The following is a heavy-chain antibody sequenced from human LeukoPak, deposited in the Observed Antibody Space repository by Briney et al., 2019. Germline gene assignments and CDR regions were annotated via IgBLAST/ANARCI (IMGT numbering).Heavy chain of an antibody. Sequence: GASVKVSCKVSGYTLTELSMHWVRQAPGQGLEWMGWISAYNGNTNYAQKLQGRVTMTTDTSTSTAYMELRSLRSDDTAVYYCARVNEYSSSDPWFDPWGQGTLVTVSS. CDR2: ISAYNGNT. J-gene: IGHJ5*02. CDR1: GYTLTELS. CDR3: ARVNEYSSSDPWFDP. D-gene: IGHD6-6*01. V-gene: IGHV1-18*01.